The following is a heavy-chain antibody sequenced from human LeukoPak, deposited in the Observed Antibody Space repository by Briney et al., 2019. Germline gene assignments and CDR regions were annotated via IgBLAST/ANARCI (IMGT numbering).Heavy chain of an antibody. CDR3: ARDHIIVVRAAIYNWFDP. J-gene: IGHJ5*02. CDR1: GCSISSGCYN. V-gene: IGHV4-61*02. D-gene: IGHD2-2*01. CDR2: IYNSGCA. Sequence: SETLTLTCTVSGCSISSGCYNWIWLPQPPGQALVGIRRIYNSGCANYNHSLKSRVTISVDTSKNQFSLKLSSVTAADTAVYYCARDHIIVVRAAIYNWFDPWGQGTLVTVSS.